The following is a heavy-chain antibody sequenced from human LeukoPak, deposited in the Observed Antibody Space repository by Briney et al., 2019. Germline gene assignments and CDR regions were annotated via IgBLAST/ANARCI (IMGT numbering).Heavy chain of an antibody. CDR3: ARKLVGALPLARRNWFDP. CDR1: GGSFSGYY. J-gene: IGHJ5*02. V-gene: IGHV4-34*01. Sequence: SETLSLTCAVYGGSFSGYYWSWIRQPPGKGLEWIGEINHSGSTNYNPSLKSRVTISVDTSKNQFSLKLSSVTAADTAVYHCARKLVGALPLARRNWFDPWGQGTLVTVSS. D-gene: IGHD1-1*01. CDR2: INHSGST.